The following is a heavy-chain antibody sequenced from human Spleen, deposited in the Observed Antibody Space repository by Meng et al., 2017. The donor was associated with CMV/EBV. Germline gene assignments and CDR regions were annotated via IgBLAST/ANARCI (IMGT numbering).Heavy chain of an antibody. CDR3: ARGKVDTAISRLYFDY. V-gene: IGHV1-2*02. CDR2: INPNSGGT. CDR1: GYTFTSYV. Sequence: VQLVQAGAEVKQPGASVKVSCKASGYTFTSYVISWVRQAPGQGLEWMGWINPNSGGTNYAQKFQGRVTMTRNTSISTAYMELSRLRSDDTAVYYCARGKVDTAISRLYFDYWGQGTLVTVSS. D-gene: IGHD5-18*01. J-gene: IGHJ4*02.